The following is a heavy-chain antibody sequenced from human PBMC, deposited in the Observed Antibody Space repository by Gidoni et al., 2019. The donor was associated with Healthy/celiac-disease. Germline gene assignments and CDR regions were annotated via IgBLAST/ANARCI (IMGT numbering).Heavy chain of an antibody. J-gene: IGHJ4*02. V-gene: IGHV3-21*01. Sequence: EVQLVESGGGLVKPGGSLRLSCAASGFTFSSYSMNWVRQAPGKGLEWVSSISSSSSYIYYADSVKGRFTISRDNAKNSLYLQMNSLRAEDTAVYYCARDSTYTYYYDSSGYAYFDYWGQGTLVTVSS. CDR3: ARDSTYTYYYDSSGYAYFDY. D-gene: IGHD3-22*01. CDR1: GFTFSSYS. CDR2: ISSSSSYI.